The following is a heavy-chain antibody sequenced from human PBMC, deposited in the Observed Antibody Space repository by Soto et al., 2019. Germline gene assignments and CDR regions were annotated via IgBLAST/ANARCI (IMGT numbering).Heavy chain of an antibody. J-gene: IGHJ4*02. D-gene: IGHD2-15*01. CDR1: GFTFSSYW. CDR2: INSDGSST. Sequence: GGSLRLSCAASGFTFSSYWMHWVRQAPGKGLVWVSRINSDGSSTSYAGSVKGRFTISGDNAKNTLYLQMNSLRAEDTAVYYCVRTSLVVAAATREDYWGQGTLVTVSS. CDR3: VRTSLVVAAATREDY. V-gene: IGHV3-74*01.